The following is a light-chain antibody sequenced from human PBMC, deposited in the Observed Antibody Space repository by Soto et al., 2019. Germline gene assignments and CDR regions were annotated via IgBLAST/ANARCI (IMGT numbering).Light chain of an antibody. J-gene: IGKJ4*01. CDR1: QSVSSY. Sequence: EIVLTQSPATLSLSPGERATLSCRASQSVSSYLAWYQQKPGQAPRLLIYNASNRATGIPARFSGSGSGTDFTLTISSLEPEDFAVYYCQHRSNWPLTFGGGTKVEIK. CDR3: QHRSNWPLT. V-gene: IGKV3-11*01. CDR2: NAS.